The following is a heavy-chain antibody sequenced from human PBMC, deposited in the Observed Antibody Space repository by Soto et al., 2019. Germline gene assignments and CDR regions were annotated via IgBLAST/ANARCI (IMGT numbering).Heavy chain of an antibody. D-gene: IGHD6-19*01. CDR3: ARSVAVPGAHIDY. CDR1: GGSISCSY. Sequence: PSVTLSLTCSVSGGSISCSYWSWIRQSPGKGLEWLGYVYYTGSTNYSPSLRSRVSISVDTSKNEFSLRLSSVTAADTAVYFCARSVAVPGAHIDYWGQGTQVTVSS. V-gene: IGHV4-59*01. J-gene: IGHJ4*02. CDR2: VYYTGST.